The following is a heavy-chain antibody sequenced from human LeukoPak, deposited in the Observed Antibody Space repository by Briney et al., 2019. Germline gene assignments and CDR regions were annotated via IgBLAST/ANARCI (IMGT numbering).Heavy chain of an antibody. CDR3: AREGSSSWLDY. V-gene: IGHV4-30-2*01. D-gene: IGHD6-13*01. J-gene: IGHJ4*02. Sequence: SETLSLTCTVSGGSISSGGYYWSWIRQPPGKGLEWIGYIYHSGSTYHNPSLKSRVTISVDRSKNQFSLKLSSVTAADTAVYYCAREGSSSWLDYWGQGTLVTVSS. CDR2: IYHSGST. CDR1: GGSISSGGYY.